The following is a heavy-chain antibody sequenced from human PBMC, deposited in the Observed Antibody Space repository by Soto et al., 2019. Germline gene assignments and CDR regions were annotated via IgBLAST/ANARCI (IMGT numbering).Heavy chain of an antibody. Sequence: GGSLRLSCEAAGFTFSSHAMHWVRQAPGKGLEWVAVISYDGSNKYYADSVKGRFIISRDNSKNTLYLQMDSLRVDDTAVYYGARAAFLFDYWGQGTLVTVSS. V-gene: IGHV3-30-3*01. D-gene: IGHD2-21*01. CDR2: ISYDGSNK. CDR1: GFTFSSHA. CDR3: ARAAFLFDY. J-gene: IGHJ4*02.